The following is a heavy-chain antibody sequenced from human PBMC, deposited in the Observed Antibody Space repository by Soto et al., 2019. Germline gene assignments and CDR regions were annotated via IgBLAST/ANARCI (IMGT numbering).Heavy chain of an antibody. CDR3: ARRAAADDYFDY. Sequence: PGGSLRLSCAASGFTFSSYAMHWVRQAPGKGLEWVAVISYDGSNKYYADSVKGRFTISRDNSKNTLYLQMNSLRAEDTAVYYCARRAAADDYFDYWGQGTLVTVSS. CDR2: ISYDGSNK. J-gene: IGHJ4*02. D-gene: IGHD6-13*01. CDR1: GFTFSSYA. V-gene: IGHV3-30-3*01.